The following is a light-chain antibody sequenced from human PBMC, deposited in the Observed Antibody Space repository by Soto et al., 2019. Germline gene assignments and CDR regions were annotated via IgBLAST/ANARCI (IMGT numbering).Light chain of an antibody. J-gene: IGKJ4*01. CDR3: QQSYRTPAVT. V-gene: IGKV1-39*01. Sequence: DIQMTQSPSSLSASVGDRVTITCRASQSISSYLNWYQQKPVKAPKLLIYAASSLQSGLPSRFSGSGSGTDFTLTISSLQPEDFATYYCQQSYRTPAVTFGGGTRVEIK. CDR2: AAS. CDR1: QSISSY.